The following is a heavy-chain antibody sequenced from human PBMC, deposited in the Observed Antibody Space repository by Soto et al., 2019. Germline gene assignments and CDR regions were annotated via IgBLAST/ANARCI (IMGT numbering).Heavy chain of an antibody. CDR3: AKDQTRITMVRGALYYFDY. CDR1: GFTFSSYA. V-gene: IGHV3-23*01. D-gene: IGHD3-10*01. CDR2: ISGSGGST. Sequence: GSLRLSCAASGFTFSSYAMSWVRQAPGKGLEWVSAISGSGGSTYYADSVKGRFTISRDNSKNTLYLQMNSLRAEDTAVYYCAKDQTRITMVRGALYYFDYWGQGTLVTVSS. J-gene: IGHJ4*02.